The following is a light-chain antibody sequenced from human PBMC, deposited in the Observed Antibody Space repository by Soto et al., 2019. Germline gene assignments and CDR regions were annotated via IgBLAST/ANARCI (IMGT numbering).Light chain of an antibody. CDR3: GSWDSSLSAYV. CDR2: DDD. J-gene: IGLJ1*01. CDR1: ISNIGGNS. V-gene: IGLV1-51*01. Sequence: QSVLTQAPSVSAAPGQRVTISCSGSISNIGGNSVSWYQQLPGTAPKLLIYDDDKRPSGIPDRFSGSKSGTSATLGITGFQTGDEADYYCGSWDSSLSAYVFGTGTKV.